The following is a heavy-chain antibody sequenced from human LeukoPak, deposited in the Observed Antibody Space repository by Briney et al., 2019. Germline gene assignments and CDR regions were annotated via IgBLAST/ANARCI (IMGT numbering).Heavy chain of an antibody. J-gene: IGHJ4*02. CDR3: AKDFATGYSSGWYVY. V-gene: IGHV3-23*01. D-gene: IGHD6-19*01. CDR1: RLTFSSYA. CDR2: ISGSGGST. Sequence: PGGSLRLSCAASRLTFSSYAMSWVRQAPGKGLEWVSAISGSGGSTYYADSVKGRFTISRDNSKNTLYLQMNSLRAEDTAVYYCAKDFATGYSSGWYVYWGQGTLVTVSS.